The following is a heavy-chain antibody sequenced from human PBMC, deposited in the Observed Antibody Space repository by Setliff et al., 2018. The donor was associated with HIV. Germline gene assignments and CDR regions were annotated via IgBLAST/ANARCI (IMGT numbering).Heavy chain of an antibody. CDR3: ARHQSGYNFSPFDN. D-gene: IGHD5-12*01. V-gene: IGHV4-39*01. CDR2: VSYSGTT. J-gene: IGHJ4*02. CDR1: SGSFSSRHY. Sequence: NPSETLSLTCTVSSGSFSSRHYWGWIRQSPGKGLEWIGSVSYSGTTYYNPSLRSRITISVDTSKNQFSLIVSSVTAADTATYYCARHQSGYNFSPFDNWGLGSLVTV.